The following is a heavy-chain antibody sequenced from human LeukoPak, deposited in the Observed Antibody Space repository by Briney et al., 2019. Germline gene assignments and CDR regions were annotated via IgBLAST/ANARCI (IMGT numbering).Heavy chain of an antibody. D-gene: IGHD5-18*01. J-gene: IGHJ4*02. CDR1: GGSFSGYY. Sequence: SETLSLTCAVYGGSFSGYYWSWIRQPPGKGLEWIGEINHSGSTNYNPSLKSRVTISVDTSKNQFSLKLSSVTAADTAVYYCARGRYSYGLPFDYWRQGTLVTVSS. V-gene: IGHV4-34*01. CDR2: INHSGST. CDR3: ARGRYSYGLPFDY.